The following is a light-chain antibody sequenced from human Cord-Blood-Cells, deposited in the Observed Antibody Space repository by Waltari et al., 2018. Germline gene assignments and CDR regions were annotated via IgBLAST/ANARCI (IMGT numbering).Light chain of an antibody. CDR2: EGS. V-gene: IGLV2-23*01. CDR1: SSDVGSYNL. Sequence: QSALTQPASVSGSPGQSITISCTGTSSDVGSYNLVSWYQQHPAKAPKLMIYEGSKRTSGVSNRFSGSKSGNTASLTISGLQADDEADYYCCSYAGSSTWVFGGGTKLTVL. J-gene: IGLJ3*02. CDR3: CSYAGSSTWV.